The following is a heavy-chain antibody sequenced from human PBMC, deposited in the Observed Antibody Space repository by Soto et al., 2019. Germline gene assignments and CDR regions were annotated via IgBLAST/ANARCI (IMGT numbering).Heavy chain of an antibody. J-gene: IGHJ4*02. Sequence: QVQLQESGPGLVKPSGTLSLTCAVSGGSISSSNWWRCVRQPPGKGLEWIGAIYHSGSNNYNPSLKTRVPISVAKSKNQFSRKLSSVTAAATAVYYCARAAMGGSSWPFDYWGQGTLVTVSS. CDR2: IYHSGSN. CDR1: GGSISSSNW. V-gene: IGHV4-4*02. D-gene: IGHD6-13*01. CDR3: ARAAMGGSSWPFDY.